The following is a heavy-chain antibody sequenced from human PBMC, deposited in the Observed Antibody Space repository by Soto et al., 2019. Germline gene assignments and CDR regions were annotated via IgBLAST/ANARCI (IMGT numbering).Heavy chain of an antibody. CDR3: AKALGELSPESYDY. D-gene: IGHD3-16*02. CDR2: NSYDGSNK. J-gene: IGHJ4*02. Sequence: QVQLVESGGGVVQPGRSLRLSCAASGFSFSSFGMHWVRQAPGKGLEWVAFNSYDGSNKYYADSVKGRFTISRDSSEKTLYLQMTSLRLEDTAVYYCAKALGELSPESYDYWGQGTLVTVSS. CDR1: GFSFSSFG. V-gene: IGHV3-30*18.